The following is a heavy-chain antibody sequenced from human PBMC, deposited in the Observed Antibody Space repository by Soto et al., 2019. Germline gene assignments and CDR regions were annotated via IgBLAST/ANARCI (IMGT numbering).Heavy chain of an antibody. CDR3: ASPRTFRYGLFDY. J-gene: IGHJ4*02. Sequence: QVQLQESGPGLVKPSETLSLTCTVSGGSISSYYWSWIRQPPGKGLEWIAYIYNSESTNYNPSLKSRVTMSLYTSKNQFSLKLSSVTAADTAVYYCASPRTFRYGLFDYWGQGILVTVSS. CDR2: IYNSEST. CDR1: GGSISSYY. D-gene: IGHD3-16*01. V-gene: IGHV4-59*01.